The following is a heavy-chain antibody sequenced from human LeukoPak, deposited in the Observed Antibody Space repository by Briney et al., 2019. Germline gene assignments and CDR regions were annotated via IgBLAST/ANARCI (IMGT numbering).Heavy chain of an antibody. Sequence: PSETLSLTCTVSGGSISSYYWSWIRQPAGKGLEWIGSIYYSGSTYYNPSLKSRVTISVDTSKNQFSLKLSSVTAADTAVYYCARENIVSTRDFDYWGQGTLVTVSS. CDR3: ARENIVSTRDFDY. CDR2: IYYSGST. J-gene: IGHJ4*02. CDR1: GGSISSYY. V-gene: IGHV4-4*07. D-gene: IGHD5/OR15-5a*01.